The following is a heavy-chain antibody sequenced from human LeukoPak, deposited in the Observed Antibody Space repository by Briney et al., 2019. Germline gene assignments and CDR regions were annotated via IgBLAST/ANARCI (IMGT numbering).Heavy chain of an antibody. CDR1: GGPISSYY. Sequence: NPSETLSLTCTVSGGPISSYYWSWIRQPPGKGLEWIGYIYYSGSTNYNPSLKSRVTISVDTSKNQFSLKLSSVTAADTAVYYCARSHSVWTSFDYWGQGTLVTVSS. CDR2: IYYSGST. V-gene: IGHV4-59*01. D-gene: IGHD3/OR15-3a*01. CDR3: ARSHSVWTSFDY. J-gene: IGHJ4*02.